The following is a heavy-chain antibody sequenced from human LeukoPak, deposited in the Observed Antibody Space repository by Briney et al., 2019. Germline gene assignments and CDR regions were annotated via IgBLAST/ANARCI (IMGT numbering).Heavy chain of an antibody. CDR1: GFTLDDYG. D-gene: IGHD3-22*01. V-gene: IGHV3-20*04. Sequence: GGSLRLSCAASGFTLDDYGMSWVRQAPGKGLEWVSGINWNGGSTGYADSVKGRFTISRDNAKNSLYLQMNSLRAEDTALYYCAREDYYDSSPGYYVDYWGKGTLVTVSS. CDR2: INWNGGST. J-gene: IGHJ4*02. CDR3: AREDYYDSSPGYYVDY.